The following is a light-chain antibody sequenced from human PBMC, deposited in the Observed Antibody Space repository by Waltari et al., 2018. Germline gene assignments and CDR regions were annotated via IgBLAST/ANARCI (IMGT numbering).Light chain of an antibody. V-gene: IGKV3-20*01. Sequence: EIVLTQSPGTLSLSPGESATLSCRASQSVLHNYLAWYQQKPSQAPRLLLYGSSTRATGIPDRFSGSGSETDFTLTVSRLEPEDFAVYYCQHYGSSPPLLTFGGGTKVESK. CDR3: QHYGSSPPLLT. CDR2: GSS. J-gene: IGKJ4*01. CDR1: QSVLHNY.